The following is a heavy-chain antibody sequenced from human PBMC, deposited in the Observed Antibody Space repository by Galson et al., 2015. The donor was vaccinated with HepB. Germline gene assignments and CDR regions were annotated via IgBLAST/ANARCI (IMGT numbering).Heavy chain of an antibody. CDR1: GYTFTSYG. Sequence: SVKVSCKASGYTFTSYGISWVRQAPGQGLEWMGWISAYNGNTNYAQKLQGRVTMTTDTSTSTAYMELRSPRSDDTAVYYCARGPDYVWGSYRGPNWYFDLWGRGTLVTVSS. J-gene: IGHJ2*01. CDR3: ARGPDYVWGSYRGPNWYFDL. V-gene: IGHV1-18*01. D-gene: IGHD3-16*02. CDR2: ISAYNGNT.